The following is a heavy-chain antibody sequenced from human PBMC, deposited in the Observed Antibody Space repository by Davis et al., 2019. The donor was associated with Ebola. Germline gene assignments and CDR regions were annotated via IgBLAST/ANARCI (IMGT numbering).Heavy chain of an antibody. CDR3: ARNGYDYGDYPPRGMDV. Sequence: PGGSLRLSCAASGFTFSSYAMSWVRQAPGKGLEWVSSISSSSSYIYYADSVKGRFTISRDNAKNSLYLQMNSLRAEDTAVYYCARNGYDYGDYPPRGMDVWGQGTTVTVSS. D-gene: IGHD4-17*01. V-gene: IGHV3-21*01. CDR1: GFTFSSYA. CDR2: ISSSSSYI. J-gene: IGHJ6*02.